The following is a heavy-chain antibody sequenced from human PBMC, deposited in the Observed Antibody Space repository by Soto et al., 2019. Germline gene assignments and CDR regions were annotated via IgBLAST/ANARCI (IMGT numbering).Heavy chain of an antibody. D-gene: IGHD1-7*01. V-gene: IGHV1-18*01. CDR3: ARDGVSSTEYTWNYGTYFDY. J-gene: IGHJ4*02. CDR1: GYTFTTYD. CDR2: ISTYNGNT. Sequence: ASVKVSCKASGYTFTTYDISWVRRAPGQGLEWMGRISTYNGNTNYPQSLQGRLTMTTDTSTTTAYMELNSLRPDDTAMYYCARDGVSSTEYTWNYGTYFDYWGQGALVTVSS.